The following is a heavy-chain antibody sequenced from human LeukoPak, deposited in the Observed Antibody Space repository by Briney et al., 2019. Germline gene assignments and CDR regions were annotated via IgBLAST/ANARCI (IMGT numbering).Heavy chain of an antibody. CDR3: ARGFRGDNFDY. J-gene: IGHJ4*02. CDR2: IYTSGST. D-gene: IGHD7-27*01. V-gene: IGHV4-61*02. Sequence: PSETLSLTCTVSGGSISSGSYYWSWIRQPAGKGLEWIGRIYTSGSTNYNPSLKSRVTISVDTSKNQFSLKLSSVTAADTAVYYCARGFRGDNFDYWGQGTLVTVSS. CDR1: GGSISSGSYY.